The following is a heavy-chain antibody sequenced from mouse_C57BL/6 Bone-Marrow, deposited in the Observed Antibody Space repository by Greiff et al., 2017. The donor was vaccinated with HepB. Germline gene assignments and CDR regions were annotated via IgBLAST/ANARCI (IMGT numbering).Heavy chain of an antibody. D-gene: IGHD1-1*01. J-gene: IGHJ2*01. V-gene: IGHV1-55*01. CDR1: GYTFTSYW. CDR3: ARYYGSSNYFDY. CDR2: IYPGSGST. Sequence: QVHVKQPGAELVKPGASVKMSCKASGYTFTSYWITWVKQRPGQGLEWIGDIYPGSGSTNYNEKFKSKATLTVDTSSSTAYMQLSSLTSEDSAVYYCARYYGSSNYFDYWSQGTTLTVSS.